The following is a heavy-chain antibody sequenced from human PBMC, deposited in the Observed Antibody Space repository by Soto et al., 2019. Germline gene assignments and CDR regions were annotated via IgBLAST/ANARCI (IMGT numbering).Heavy chain of an antibody. CDR3: ARSSGTFNWFAP. CDR2: IYQYGST. Sequence: QVQLQESGPELVKPSGTLFLTCVVSGGSIASSYWWSWVRQSPGKGLEWIGDIYQYGSTVYNPSLKGRVTISIDRSKNQFSLNLNSVTAADTAVYYCARSSGTFNWFAPWGQGTLVTVSP. J-gene: IGHJ5*02. V-gene: IGHV4-4*02. CDR1: GGSIASSYW. D-gene: IGHD1-26*01.